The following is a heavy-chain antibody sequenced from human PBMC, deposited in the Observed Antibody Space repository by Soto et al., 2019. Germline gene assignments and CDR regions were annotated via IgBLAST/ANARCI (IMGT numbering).Heavy chain of an antibody. CDR2: VNTYNGNP. CDR3: ARDSQYSTAWQRFDS. CDR1: GYTFTNYA. J-gene: IGHJ4*02. V-gene: IGHV1-18*01. D-gene: IGHD6-6*01. Sequence: QVQLVQSGVEVKKPGASVKVSCKASGYTFTNYAISWVRQAPGRGLEWMGWVNTYNGNPNYAQIFQGRVTMTTDTSTGTAYMKLRSLKSDDSAVYYCARDSQYSTAWQRFDSWGQGTLVTVSS.